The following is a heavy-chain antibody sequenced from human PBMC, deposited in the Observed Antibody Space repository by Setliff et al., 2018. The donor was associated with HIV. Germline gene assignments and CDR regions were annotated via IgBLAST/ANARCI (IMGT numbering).Heavy chain of an antibody. V-gene: IGHV1-46*01. CDR3: ASKGGSGNYPDSDAFDI. CDR2: INPSGDIT. Sequence: SVKVSCKASGNTFSSHYMHWVRQAPGKGLEWMGLINPSGDITSYAEKFQGRVTMTRDTSTSTVYMELRSLRSEDTAIYYCASKGGSGNYPDSDAFDIWGQGTLVTVSS. CDR1: GNTFSSHY. D-gene: IGHD3-10*01. J-gene: IGHJ3*02.